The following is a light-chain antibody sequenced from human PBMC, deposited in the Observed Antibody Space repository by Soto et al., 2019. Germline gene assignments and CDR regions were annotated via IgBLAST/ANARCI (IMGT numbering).Light chain of an antibody. CDR3: QKYNSLPT. V-gene: IGKV1-39*01. CDR2: AAS. Sequence: DIQMTQSPSSLSASVGDEVTITYRASQTIMTYLNWYQLKPGKPPRLLIYAASSLQSGVPSRFSGSGSGTDFTLTISSLQPEDFATYYCQKYNSLPTFGQGTRLEIK. CDR1: QTIMTY. J-gene: IGKJ5*01.